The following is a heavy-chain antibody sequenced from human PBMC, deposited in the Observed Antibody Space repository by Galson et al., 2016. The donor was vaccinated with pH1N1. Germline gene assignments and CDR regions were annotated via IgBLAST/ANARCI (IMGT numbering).Heavy chain of an antibody. D-gene: IGHD6-19*01. V-gene: IGHV3-30-3*01. CDR3: ARETPYSSGWGYYYGMDV. CDR2: TSYDGSNK. CDR1: GFTFSTYA. Sequence: SLRLSCAASGFTFSTYAMHWVRQAPGKGLERVALTSYDGSNKYYEDSVKGRFTISRDNSKNTLYLEMNSLSAEDTAVYYCARETPYSSGWGYYYGMDVWGQGTTVTVSS. J-gene: IGHJ6*02.